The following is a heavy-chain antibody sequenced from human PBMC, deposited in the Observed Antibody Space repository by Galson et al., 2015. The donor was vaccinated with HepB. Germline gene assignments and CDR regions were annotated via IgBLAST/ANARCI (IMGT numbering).Heavy chain of an antibody. D-gene: IGHD2/OR15-2a*01. CDR2: INPANGTT. CDR3: ARGSEYSDY. J-gene: IGHJ4*02. V-gene: IGHV1-3*01. CDR1: GYTFTTYV. Sequence: SVKVSCKASGYTFTTYVLHWVRQAPGQRLEWMGWINPANGTTIQSQKFQGRATITRDTSASTAYMELSSLKSEDTAVYYCARGSEYSDYWGQGTLVTVSS.